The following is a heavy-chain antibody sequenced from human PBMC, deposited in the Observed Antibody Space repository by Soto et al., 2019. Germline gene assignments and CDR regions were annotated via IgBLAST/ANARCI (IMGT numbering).Heavy chain of an antibody. Sequence: QLQLQESGPGLVKPSETLSLTCTVSGGSISRSNYYWGWIRQPPGKGLEWIGSIYCSGSTYHNPSLKSRVTMSVDTSKNQFSLRLSSVTAADTAVYYCARYYDTFDYWGPGTLVTVSS. CDR1: GGSISRSNYY. J-gene: IGHJ4*02. V-gene: IGHV4-39*01. CDR2: IYCSGST. D-gene: IGHD3-22*01. CDR3: ARYYDTFDY.